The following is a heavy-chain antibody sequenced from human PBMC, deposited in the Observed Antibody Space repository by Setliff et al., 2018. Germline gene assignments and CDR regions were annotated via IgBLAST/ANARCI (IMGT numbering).Heavy chain of an antibody. CDR1: GFTFDDYA. CDR3: AKDTHYGSGSYGGFDY. Sequence: GGSLRLSCAASGFTFDDYAMHWVRQAPGKGLAWVSGISWNSGSIGYADSVKGRFTISRDNAKNSLYLQMNSLRAEDTALYYCAKDTHYGSGSYGGFDYWGQETLVTVSS. V-gene: IGHV3-9*01. J-gene: IGHJ4*02. CDR2: ISWNSGSI. D-gene: IGHD3-10*01.